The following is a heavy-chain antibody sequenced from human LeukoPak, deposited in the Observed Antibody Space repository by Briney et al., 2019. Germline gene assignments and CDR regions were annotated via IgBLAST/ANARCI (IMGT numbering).Heavy chain of an antibody. CDR1: GFTFSSYA. CDR2: ISGSGGST. V-gene: IGHV3-23*01. Sequence: GGSLRLSCAASGFTFSSYAMSWVRQAPGKGLEWVSAISGSGGSTYYADSVKGRVTISRDNSKNTLYLQMNSLRAEDTAVYYCAKSLAEHGYYFYYFDYSGQGTLVTVSS. J-gene: IGHJ4*02. D-gene: IGHD3-22*01. CDR3: AKSLAEHGYYFYYFDY.